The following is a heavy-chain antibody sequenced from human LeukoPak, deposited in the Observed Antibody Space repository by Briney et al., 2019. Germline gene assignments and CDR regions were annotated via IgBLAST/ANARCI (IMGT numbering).Heavy chain of an antibody. CDR2: INPNSGGT. J-gene: IGHJ4*02. CDR3: AREGFDY. CDR1: GYTFTSYG. V-gene: IGHV1-2*02. Sequence: ASVKVSCKPSGYTFTSYGISWVRQAPGQGLEWMGWINPNSGGTNYAQKFQGRVTMTRDTSISTAYMELSRLRSDDTAVYYCAREGFDYWGQGTLVTVSS.